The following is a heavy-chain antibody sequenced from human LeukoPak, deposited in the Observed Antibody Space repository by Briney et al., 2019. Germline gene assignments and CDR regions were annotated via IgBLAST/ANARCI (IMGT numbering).Heavy chain of an antibody. J-gene: IGHJ3*01. CDR3: ARDRSGYANDAFDF. V-gene: IGHV3-30-3*01. Sequence: PGGSLRLSCAASGFTFSDYAMHWVRQAPGKRLEWVAVLSYGGTNKYYADSVKGRFTISRDNSKNTMFLQMNSLRAEDTAVYHCARDRSGYANDAFDFWGQGTMVTVSS. D-gene: IGHD3-3*01. CDR2: LSYGGTNK. CDR1: GFTFSDYA.